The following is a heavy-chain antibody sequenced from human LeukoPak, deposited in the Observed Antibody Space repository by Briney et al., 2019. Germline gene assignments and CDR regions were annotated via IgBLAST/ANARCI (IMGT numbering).Heavy chain of an antibody. CDR1: GFTFSSYA. V-gene: IGHV3-23*01. D-gene: IGHD3-16*01. CDR3: AKEGGFYYYYFLDV. Sequence: GGSLRLSCAASGFTFSSYAMSWVRQAPGKGLEWVSAISGRGGSTYYADSVKGRFTISRDNSKNTLYLQMNSLRAEDTAVYYCAKEGGFYYYYFLDVWAKGTTVTISS. J-gene: IGHJ6*03. CDR2: ISGRGGST.